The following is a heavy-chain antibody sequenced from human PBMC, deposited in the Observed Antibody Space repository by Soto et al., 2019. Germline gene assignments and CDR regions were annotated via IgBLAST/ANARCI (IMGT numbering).Heavy chain of an antibody. Sequence: TSETLSVTCTVSVHSISSYYWSWIRQPAGEGLEWIGRMYSSGSTNYNPSLKSRVTISLDTSKSQFSLKLTSVTAADTAVYYCARSLGWFDSWGQGTLVTGSS. J-gene: IGHJ5*01. CDR1: VHSISSYY. CDR2: MYSSGST. CDR3: ARSLGWFDS. V-gene: IGHV4-4*07.